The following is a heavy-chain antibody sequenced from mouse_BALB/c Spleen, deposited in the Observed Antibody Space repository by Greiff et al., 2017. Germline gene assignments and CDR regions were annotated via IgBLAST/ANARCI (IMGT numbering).Heavy chain of an antibody. CDR2: INPGSGGT. CDR3: ARSGFTTASMDY. V-gene: IGHV1-54*01. Sequence: QVQLQQSGAELVRPGTSVKVSCKASGYAFTNYLIEWVKQRPGQGLEWIGVINPGSGGTNYNEKFKGKATLTADKASSTAYMQLSSLTSDDSAVYFCARSGFTTASMDYWGQGTSVTVSS. CDR1: GYAFTNYL. J-gene: IGHJ4*01. D-gene: IGHD1-2*01.